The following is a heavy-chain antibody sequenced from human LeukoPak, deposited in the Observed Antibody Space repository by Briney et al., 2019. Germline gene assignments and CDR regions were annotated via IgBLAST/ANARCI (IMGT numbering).Heavy chain of an antibody. CDR3: ARTYYYDSSGYPVQVSDAFDI. Sequence: SVKVSCKASGYTFTGYYMHWVRQAPGQGLEWMGGIIPIFHTADYAQKFQGRVTITADESTSTVYMELSRLRSEDTAMYYCARTYYYDSSGYPVQVSDAFDIWGQGTMVTVSS. CDR2: IIPIFHTA. J-gene: IGHJ3*02. D-gene: IGHD3-22*01. CDR1: GYTFTGYY. V-gene: IGHV1-69*13.